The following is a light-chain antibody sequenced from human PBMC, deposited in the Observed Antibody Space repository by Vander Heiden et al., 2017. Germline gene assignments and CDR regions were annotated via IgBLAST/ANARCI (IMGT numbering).Light chain of an antibody. CDR3: CAYAGSYTFG. CDR1: SSDVGGENY. CDR2: DVS. V-gene: IGLV2-11*01. Sequence: QSALTQPRSVSGSPGQSVTISCTGTSSDVGGENYVSWYQQHPGKAPKLMIHDVSKRPSGVPDRFAGSKSGNTASLTISGLQAEDEADYYCCAYAGSYTFGFGGGTKLTVL. J-gene: IGLJ2*01.